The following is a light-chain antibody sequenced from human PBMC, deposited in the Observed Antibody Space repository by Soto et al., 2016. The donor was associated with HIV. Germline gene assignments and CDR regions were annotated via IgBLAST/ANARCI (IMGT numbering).Light chain of an antibody. J-gene: IGLJ1*01. Sequence: SSELTQDPAVSVALGQTVNITCQGDSLRTYYASWYQQKPGQAPVLVMYGKDKRPSGIAARFSGSSSGNPASLTITGTQAEDEADYYCLSRDNTNNHNYVFGMGQGHR. CDR3: LSRDNTNNHNYV. V-gene: IGLV3-19*01. CDR1: SLRTYY. CDR2: GKD.